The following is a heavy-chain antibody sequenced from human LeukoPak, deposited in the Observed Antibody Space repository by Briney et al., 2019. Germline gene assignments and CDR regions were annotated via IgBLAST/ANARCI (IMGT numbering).Heavy chain of an antibody. V-gene: IGHV1-46*01. CDR1: GYTFTSYN. D-gene: IGHD5-24*01. Sequence: ASVKVSCKASGYTFTSYNLHWVRQAPGQRLEWMGIINPSGGNTNYAQKFQGRVTMTRDTSTSTVYMELSSLKSEDTAVYYCARVRDGYNDAYDIWGQGTMVTVSS. CDR3: ARVRDGYNDAYDI. J-gene: IGHJ3*02. CDR2: INPSGGNT.